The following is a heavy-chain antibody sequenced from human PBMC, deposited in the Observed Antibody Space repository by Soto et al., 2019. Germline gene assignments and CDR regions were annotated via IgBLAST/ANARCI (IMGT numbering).Heavy chain of an antibody. D-gene: IGHD3-3*01. CDR2: ISSTGNSI. V-gene: IGHV3-48*02. J-gene: IGHJ5*01. CDR1: GFIFSTYS. CDR3: ARASQPVTVSGVLTTNNWLDS. Sequence: GGSLRLSCAASGFIFSTYSMNWVRQAPGKGLEWVSYISSTGNSIYYADSVKGRFTISRDGAKSSLFLQMNSLRDEDTAVYYCARASQPVTVSGVLTTNNWLDSWGLGTLVTVSS.